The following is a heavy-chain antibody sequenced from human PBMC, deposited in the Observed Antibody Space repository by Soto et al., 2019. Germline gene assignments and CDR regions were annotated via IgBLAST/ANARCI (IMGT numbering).Heavy chain of an antibody. CDR3: AREPRGRGYYDFWSGYLYYYYGMDV. V-gene: IGHV1-18*04. CDR2: ISAYNGNT. J-gene: IGHJ6*02. Sequence: ASVKVSCKASGYTFTSYGISWVRQAPGQGLEWMGWISAYNGNTNYAQKLQGRVTMTTDTSTSTAYMELRSLRSDDTAVYYCAREPRGRGYYDFWSGYLYYYYGMDVWGQGTTVTVSS. D-gene: IGHD3-3*01. CDR1: GYTFTSYG.